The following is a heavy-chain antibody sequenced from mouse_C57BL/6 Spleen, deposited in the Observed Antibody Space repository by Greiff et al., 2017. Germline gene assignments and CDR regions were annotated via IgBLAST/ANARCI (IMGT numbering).Heavy chain of an antibody. CDR1: GYTFTSYW. CDR3: ARWGGNYYAMDY. CDR2: IDPSDSYT. D-gene: IGHD1-1*01. J-gene: IGHJ4*01. Sequence: QVQLQQPGAELVMPGASVKLSCKASGYTFTSYWMHWVKQRPGQGLEWIGEIDPSDSYTHYNQKFKGKSTLTVDKSSSTAYMQLSSLTSEDSAVYYCARWGGNYYAMDYWGQGTSVTVSS. V-gene: IGHV1-69*01.